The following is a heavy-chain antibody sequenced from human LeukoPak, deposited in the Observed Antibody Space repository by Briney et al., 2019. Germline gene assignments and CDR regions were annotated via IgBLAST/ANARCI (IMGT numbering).Heavy chain of an antibody. D-gene: IGHD3-3*01. CDR2: IYFSGST. J-gene: IGHJ4*02. Sequence: PSETLSLTCTVSGGSISSYYWSWIRQPPGKALEWTGYIYFSGSTNYNPSLKSRVTISVDTSKNQFSLKLSSVTAADTAVYYCARATSYYDFWSGYYMADYWGQGTLVTVSS. CDR3: ARATSYYDFWSGYYMADY. CDR1: GGSISSYY. V-gene: IGHV4-59*08.